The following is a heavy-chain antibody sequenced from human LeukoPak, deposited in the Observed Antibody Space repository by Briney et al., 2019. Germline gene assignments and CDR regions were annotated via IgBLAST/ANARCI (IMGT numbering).Heavy chain of an antibody. Sequence: GGSLRLSCAASGFTFSNYWMHWVRQAPGKGLEWVAVISSDGSNKYYADSVRGRFTISRDNSRNTLYLQMNSLRGEDTAVYYCARETPMAGMDVWGQGTTVTVSS. CDR1: GFTFSNYW. D-gene: IGHD5-24*01. V-gene: IGHV3-30-3*01. CDR3: ARETPMAGMDV. CDR2: ISSDGSNK. J-gene: IGHJ6*02.